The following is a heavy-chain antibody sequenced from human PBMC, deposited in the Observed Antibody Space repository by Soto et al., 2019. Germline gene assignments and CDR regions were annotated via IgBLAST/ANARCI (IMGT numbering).Heavy chain of an antibody. V-gene: IGHV3-23*01. CDR3: AKQAKYQLLWGYYYYYYMDV. CDR2: ICGSGGST. Sequence: PGGSLRLSCAASGFTFSSYAMSWVRQAPGKGLEWVSAICGSGGSTYYADSVKGRFTISRDNSKNTLYLQMNSLRAEDTAVYYCAKQAKYQLLWGYYYYYYMDVWGKGTTVTVSS. CDR1: GFTFSSYA. D-gene: IGHD2-2*01. J-gene: IGHJ6*03.